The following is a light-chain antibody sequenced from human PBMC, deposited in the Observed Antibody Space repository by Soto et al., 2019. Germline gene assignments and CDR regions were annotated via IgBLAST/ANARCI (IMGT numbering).Light chain of an antibody. Sequence: DIPLTQSPSTLSGSVGDRVPIPCRTSQSISIYLNWYQQIPGKAPKLLIYASSNLHTGVPSRFSGSASGTDFTLTISSLQPEDSATYYCQQTYSNPRTFGQGTKVDIK. CDR2: ASS. V-gene: IGKV1-39*01. CDR3: QQTYSNPRT. J-gene: IGKJ1*01. CDR1: QSISIY.